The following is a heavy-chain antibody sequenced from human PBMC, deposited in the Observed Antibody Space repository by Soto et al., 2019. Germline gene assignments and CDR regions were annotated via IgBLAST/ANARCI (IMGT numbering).Heavy chain of an antibody. Sequence: GPEVKKPGASVKVSCKASGYTFTNFGISWVRQAPGQGLEWMGWISGYNSKTNYGKKFQGRVTMTTDTSTNTAYMELRRLRSDDTAVYYCARDIVVVVPASDSSDPWGQGTLVTVSS. J-gene: IGHJ5*02. V-gene: IGHV1-18*01. CDR3: ARDIVVVVPASDSSDP. CDR1: GYTFTNFG. CDR2: ISGYNSKT. D-gene: IGHD2-15*01.